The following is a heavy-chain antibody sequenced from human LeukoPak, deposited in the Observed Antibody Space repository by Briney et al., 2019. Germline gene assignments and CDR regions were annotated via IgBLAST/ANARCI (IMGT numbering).Heavy chain of an antibody. D-gene: IGHD5-12*01. CDR3: ARYHSGYDDY. CDR2: IYYSGST. J-gene: IGHJ4*02. Sequence: SETLSLTCTVSGGSISSSSHYWGWIRQPPGKGLEWIGSIYYSGSTYYSPSLKSRVTISVDTSKNQFSLKLTSVTAADTALYYCARYHSGYDDYWGQGTLVTVSS. CDR1: GGSISSSSHY. V-gene: IGHV4-39*07.